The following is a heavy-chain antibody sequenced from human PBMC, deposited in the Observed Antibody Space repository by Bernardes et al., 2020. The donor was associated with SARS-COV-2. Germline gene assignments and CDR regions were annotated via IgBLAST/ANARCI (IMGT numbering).Heavy chain of an antibody. CDR1: GFTFSSYA. CDR2: ISGSGGST. J-gene: IGHJ6*02. V-gene: IGHV3-23*01. D-gene: IGHD3-3*01. Sequence: GGSLRLSCAASGFTFSSYAMSWVRQAPGKGLEWVSAISGSGGSTYYADSVKGRFTISRDNSKNTLYLQMNSLRAEDTAVYYCGKGGPGGFLEWGSGIWNWMGVWGQRTTVTVSS. CDR3: GKGGPGGFLEWGSGIWNWMGV.